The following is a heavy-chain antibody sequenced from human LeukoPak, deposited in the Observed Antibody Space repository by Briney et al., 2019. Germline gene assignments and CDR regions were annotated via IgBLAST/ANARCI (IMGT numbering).Heavy chain of an antibody. CDR1: GFTFISFE. D-gene: IGHD4-23*01. CDR3: ARDGGYGGYLDY. Sequence: GWSLRLSCAASGFTFISFEMNSVRQAPGKGLEWVSYISSSGNGIYYADSVKGQFTSSKVNAKNLLTLHMHSLHGHGTAFYYRARDGGYGGYLDYWGRGTLVTVSS. V-gene: IGHV3-48*03. J-gene: IGHJ4*02. CDR2: ISSSGNGI.